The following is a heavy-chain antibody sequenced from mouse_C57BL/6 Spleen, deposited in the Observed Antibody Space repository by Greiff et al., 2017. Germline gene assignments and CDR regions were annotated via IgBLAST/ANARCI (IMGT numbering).Heavy chain of an antibody. CDR3: ARRAEGFYATGY. D-gene: IGHD2-3*01. CDR1: GYTFTDYN. Sequence: VQLQQSGPELVKPGASVKMSCKASGYTFTDYNMHWVKQSHGKSLEWIGYINPNNGGTSYNQKFKGKATVTVNKYSSTAYMELRSLTSEDSAVLCCARRAEGFYATGYWGQGTSVTVAS. V-gene: IGHV1-22*01. J-gene: IGHJ4*01. CDR2: INPNNGGT.